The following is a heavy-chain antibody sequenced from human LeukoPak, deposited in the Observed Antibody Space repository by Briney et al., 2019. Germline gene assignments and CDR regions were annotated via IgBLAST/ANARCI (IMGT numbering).Heavy chain of an antibody. Sequence: KPSETLSLTCAVYGGSFSGYYWSWIRQPPGKGLEWIGEINHSGSTNYNPSLKSRVTISVDTSKNQFSLKLSSVTAADTAVYYCARGSGWYVDYYYGMDVWGQGTTVTVSS. V-gene: IGHV4-34*01. D-gene: IGHD6-19*01. J-gene: IGHJ6*02. CDR3: ARGSGWYVDYYYGMDV. CDR1: GGSFSGYY. CDR2: INHSGST.